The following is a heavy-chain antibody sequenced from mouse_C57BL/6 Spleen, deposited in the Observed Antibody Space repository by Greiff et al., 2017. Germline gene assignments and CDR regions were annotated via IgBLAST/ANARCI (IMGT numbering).Heavy chain of an antibody. D-gene: IGHD2-1*01. Sequence: EVQLQESGPGLVKPSQSLSLTCSVTGYSITSGYYWNWIRQFPGNKLEWMGYISYDGSNNYNPSLKNRISITRDTSKNQFFLKLNSVTTEDTATYYCARDFGVYYGNYEGFAYWGQGTLVTVSA. CDR2: ISYDGSN. CDR3: ARDFGVYYGNYEGFAY. CDR1: GYSITSGYY. J-gene: IGHJ3*01. V-gene: IGHV3-6*01.